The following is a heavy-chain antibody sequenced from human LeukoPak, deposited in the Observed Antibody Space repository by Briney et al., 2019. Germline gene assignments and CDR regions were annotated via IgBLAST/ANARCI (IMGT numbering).Heavy chain of an antibody. J-gene: IGHJ4*02. V-gene: IGHV3-30*18. D-gene: IGHD6-19*01. CDR2: ISYDGSNK. CDR1: GFTFSSYG. CDR3: AKLIAVAGQFDY. Sequence: GGSLRLSCAASGFTFSSYGMHWVRQAPGKGLEWVAVISYDGSNKYYADSVKGRFTISRDNSKNTLYLQMNSLRAEDTAVYYCAKLIAVAGQFDYWGQGTLVTVSS.